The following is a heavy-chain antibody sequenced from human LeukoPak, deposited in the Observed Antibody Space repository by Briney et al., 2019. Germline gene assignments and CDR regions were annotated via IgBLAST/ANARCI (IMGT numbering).Heavy chain of an antibody. CDR3: ARVNDVVPYYYGSGSSNFFDY. Sequence: ASVKVSCKAFGYTFTGYYMHWVRQAPGQGLEWMGWINPNSGGTNYAQKFQGRVTMTRDTSISTAYMELSRLRSDDTAVYYCARVNDVVPYYYGSGSSNFFDYWGQGTLVTVSS. CDR1: GYTFTGYY. J-gene: IGHJ4*02. CDR2: INPNSGGT. D-gene: IGHD3-10*01. V-gene: IGHV1-2*02.